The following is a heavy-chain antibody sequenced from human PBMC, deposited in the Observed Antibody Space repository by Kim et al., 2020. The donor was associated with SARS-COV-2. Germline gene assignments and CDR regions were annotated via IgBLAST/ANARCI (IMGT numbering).Heavy chain of an antibody. CDR1: GFTFSSYS. Sequence: GGSLRLSCAASGFTFSSYSMNWVRQAPGKGLEWVSYISSSSSTIYYADSVKGRFTISRDNAKNSLYLQMNSLRDEDTAVYYCASQKVPGSYYAIDYWGQGTLVTVSS. CDR2: ISSSSSTI. J-gene: IGHJ4*02. CDR3: ASQKVPGSYYAIDY. D-gene: IGHD1-26*01. V-gene: IGHV3-48*02.